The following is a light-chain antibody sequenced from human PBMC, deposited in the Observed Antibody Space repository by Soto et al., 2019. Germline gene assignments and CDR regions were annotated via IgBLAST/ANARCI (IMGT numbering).Light chain of an antibody. CDR2: GAL. Sequence: EIVMTQSPGTLSVSPGERATLSCRAGQGVTTNFAWYQQKSGQSPRLLIYGALTRATGIPARFSGSGSGTDFTLTISSLEPEDFAMYYCQQSASSVTFGQGTRLENK. V-gene: IGKV3-15*01. CDR3: QQSASSVT. CDR1: QGVTTN. J-gene: IGKJ5*01.